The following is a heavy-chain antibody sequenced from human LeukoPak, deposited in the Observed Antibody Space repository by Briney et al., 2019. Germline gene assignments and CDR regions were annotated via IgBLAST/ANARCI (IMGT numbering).Heavy chain of an antibody. J-gene: IGHJ4*02. CDR2: ISASGGSA. CDR3: ALGLILVVQGAIDY. V-gene: IGHV3-23*01. Sequence: GGSLRLSCAASGFTFSDHAMIWVRLAPGKGLEWVSVISASGGSAFYTDSVKGRFIIHRENSANTVYLQMDSLRVDDTAEYYCALGLILVVQGAIDYWGQGVLVTVSS. CDR1: GFTFSDHA. D-gene: IGHD2-2*02.